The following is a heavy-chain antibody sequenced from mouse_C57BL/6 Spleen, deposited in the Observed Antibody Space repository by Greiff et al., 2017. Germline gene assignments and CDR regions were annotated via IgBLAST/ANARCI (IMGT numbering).Heavy chain of an antibody. V-gene: IGHV1-42*01. CDR2: INPSTGGT. Sequence: LVESGPELVKPGASVKISCKASGYSFTGYYMNWVKQSPEKSLEWIGEINPSTGGTTYNQKFKAKATLTVDKSSSTAYMQLKSLTSEDSAVYYCANYYRSSPYSMDYWGQGTSGTVSS. CDR1: GYSFTGYY. CDR3: ANYYRSSPYSMDY. J-gene: IGHJ4*01. D-gene: IGHD1-1*01.